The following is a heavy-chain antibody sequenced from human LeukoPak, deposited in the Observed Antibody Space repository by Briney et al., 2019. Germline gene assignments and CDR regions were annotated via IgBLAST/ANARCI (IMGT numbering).Heavy chain of an antibody. J-gene: IGHJ6*02. CDR1: GFTFNNYG. V-gene: IGHV3-33*01. Sequence: PAGSLRLSCAASGFTFNNYGMHWVRQAPAKGLAWVAVIWYDGSNKYYADSVKGRFTISRDNSKNTLYLQMNSLRAEDTAVYYCASNGGDVWGQGTMATVSS. CDR2: IWYDGSNK. D-gene: IGHD3-10*01. CDR3: ASNGGDV.